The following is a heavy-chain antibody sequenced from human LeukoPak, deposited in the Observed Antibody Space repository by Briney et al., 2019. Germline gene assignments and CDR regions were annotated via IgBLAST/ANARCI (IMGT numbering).Heavy chain of an antibody. CDR1: GGSISSGGYY. J-gene: IGHJ2*01. CDR3: ARQRGGGYWYFDL. V-gene: IGHV4-31*03. D-gene: IGHD1-1*01. Sequence: PSQTLSLTCTVSGGSISSGGYYWSWIRQHPGKGLEWIGYIYYSGSTYYNPSLKSRVTISVDTSKNQFSLKLSSVTAADTAVYYCARQRGGGYWYFDLGGRGTLVTVSS. CDR2: IYYSGST.